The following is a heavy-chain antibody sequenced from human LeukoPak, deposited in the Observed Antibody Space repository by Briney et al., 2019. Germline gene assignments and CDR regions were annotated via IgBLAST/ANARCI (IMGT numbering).Heavy chain of an antibody. CDR3: ARLGPGYSGYERSRPLDY. Sequence: PSETLSLTCTVSGGSISSYYWSWIRQPPGKGLEWIGYIYYSGSTNYNPSLKSRVTISVDTSKNQFSLKLSSVTAADTAVYYCARLGPGYSGYERSRPLDYWGQGILVTVSS. V-gene: IGHV4-59*08. CDR1: GGSISSYY. J-gene: IGHJ4*02. D-gene: IGHD5-12*01. CDR2: IYYSGST.